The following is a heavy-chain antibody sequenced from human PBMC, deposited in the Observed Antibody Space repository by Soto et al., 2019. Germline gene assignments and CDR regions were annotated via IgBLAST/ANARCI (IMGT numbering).Heavy chain of an antibody. J-gene: IGHJ6*02. CDR1: GGSISSGGYY. Sequence: PSETLSLTCTVSGGSISSGGYYWSWIRQHPGKGLEWIGSFYISGTSYYNPSLKSRVTISVDTSKNQFSLKLGSVTAADTAVYYCARGGYSSGGSYYYYYGMDVWGQGTTVTVSS. V-gene: IGHV4-39*01. D-gene: IGHD6-19*01. CDR2: FYISGTS. CDR3: ARGGYSSGGSYYYYYGMDV.